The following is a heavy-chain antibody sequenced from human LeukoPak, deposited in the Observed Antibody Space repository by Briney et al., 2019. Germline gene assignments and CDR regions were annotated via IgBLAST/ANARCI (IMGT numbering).Heavy chain of an antibody. Sequence: GSLRLSCAASGSTFGNYYMSWVRQPPGKGLEWIGEINHSGSTNYNPSLKSRVTISVDTSKNQFSLKLSSVTAADTAVYYCASAVGHPSLDYWAREPWSPSPQ. CDR1: GSTFGNYY. J-gene: IGHJ4*02. CDR3: ASAVGHPSLDY. CDR2: INHSGST. V-gene: IGHV4-34*01.